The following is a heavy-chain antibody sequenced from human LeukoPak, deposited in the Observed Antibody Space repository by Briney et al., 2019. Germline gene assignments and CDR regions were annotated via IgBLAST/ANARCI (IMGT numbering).Heavy chain of an antibody. J-gene: IGHJ6*02. V-gene: IGHV6-1*01. CDR1: GDSVSSNSAA. CDR3: ARAWVHSSGWNGYYYGMDV. Sequence: SQTLSLTCAISGDSVSSNSAAWNWIRQSPSRGLEWLGRTYYRSKWYNDYAVSVKSRITINPDTSKNQFSLQLNSVTPEDTAVYYCARAWVHSSGWNGYYYGMDVWGQGTTVTVSS. CDR2: TYYRSKWYN. D-gene: IGHD6-19*01.